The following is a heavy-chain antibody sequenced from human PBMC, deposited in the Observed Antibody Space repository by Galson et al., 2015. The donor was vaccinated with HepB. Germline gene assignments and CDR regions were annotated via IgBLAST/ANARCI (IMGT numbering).Heavy chain of an antibody. CDR2: MNGDRGNT. CDR3: AGVRPRRSALERLYYFDY. CDR1: GYTFTSYD. D-gene: IGHD1-1*01. V-gene: IGHV1-8*01. J-gene: IGHJ4*02. Sequence: SVKVSCKASGYTFTSYDINWVRQATGQGLEWMARMNGDRGNTGYAQNFQGRVTMSRGTSISTAYMELSSLRSEVTAVYYCAGVRPRRSALERLYYFDYWGQGALVTVSS.